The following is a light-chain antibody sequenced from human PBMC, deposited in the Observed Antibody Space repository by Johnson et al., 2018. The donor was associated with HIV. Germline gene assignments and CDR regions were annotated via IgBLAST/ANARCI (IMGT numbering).Light chain of an antibody. J-gene: IGLJ1*01. V-gene: IGLV1-51*02. CDR3: GTWDSSLSAFYV. CDR2: ENN. CDR1: SSNIGNNY. Sequence: QSVLTQPPSVSAAPGQKVTISCSGSSSNIGNNYVSWYQQLPRTAPKLLIYENNKRPSGIPDRFSGSRSGPSATLGITGLQTGDEADYYCGTWDSSLSAFYVFGTGTKVTVL.